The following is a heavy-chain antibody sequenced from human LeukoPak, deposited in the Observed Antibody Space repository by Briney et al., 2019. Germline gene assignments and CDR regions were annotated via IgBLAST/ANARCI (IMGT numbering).Heavy chain of an antibody. D-gene: IGHD2-8*01. CDR1: GFTFSSYE. CDR3: AKDTSIGRYCSNGVCSPFDY. J-gene: IGHJ4*02. Sequence: PGGSLRLSCAASGFTFSSYEMNWVRQAPGKGLEWVSAISETGGTTYDADSVKGRFTISRDSSKSTLYLQMNSLRAEDTAVYYCAKDTSIGRYCSNGVCSPFDYWGQGTLVTVSS. CDR2: ISETGGTT. V-gene: IGHV3-23*01.